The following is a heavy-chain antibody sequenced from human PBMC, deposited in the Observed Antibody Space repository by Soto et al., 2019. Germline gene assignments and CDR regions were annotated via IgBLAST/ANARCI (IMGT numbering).Heavy chain of an antibody. D-gene: IGHD2-2*01. CDR1: GGTFTNYA. CDR3: ARERSVGYCITTTCPKPFYYYAMDV. J-gene: IGHJ6*02. V-gene: IGHV1-69*12. Sequence: QVQLVQSGAEVKKPGSSLKVSCKASGGTFTNYAFSWVRQAPGQGLEWMGGIVPVFSTPDYAQKFQGRVTITADESTRTASMELSSLRSDDTAVYYCARERSVGYCITTTCPKPFYYYAMDVWGQGTTVTVSS. CDR2: IVPVFSTP.